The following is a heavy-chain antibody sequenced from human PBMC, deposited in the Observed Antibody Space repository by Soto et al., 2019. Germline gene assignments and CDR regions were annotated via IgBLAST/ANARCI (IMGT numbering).Heavy chain of an antibody. CDR2: ISSSSSYI. CDR1: GFTFSSYS. CDR3: ARVRKGGSCENDY. V-gene: IGHV3-21*01. Sequence: RLSCAASGFTFSSYSMNWVRQAPGKGLEWVSSISSSSSYIYYADSVKGRFTISRDNAKNSLYLQMNSLRAEDTAVYYCARVRKGGSCENDYWGQGNLVPVSS. D-gene: IGHD2-15*01. J-gene: IGHJ4*02.